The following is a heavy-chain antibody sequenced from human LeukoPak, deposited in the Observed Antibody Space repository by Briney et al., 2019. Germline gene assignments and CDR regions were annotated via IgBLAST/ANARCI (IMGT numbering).Heavy chain of an antibody. V-gene: IGHV3-74*01. CDR3: ARVLWSHYCSGGSCYPN. CDR2: INSDGSST. D-gene: IGHD2-15*01. J-gene: IGHJ4*02. Sequence: GGSLRLSCVASGFTFSSHWMHWVRQGPGKGLVWVSRINSDGSSTSYADSVKGRFTISRDNAKNTLYLQMNSLRAEDTAVYYCARVLWSHYCSGGSCYPNWGQGTLVTVSS. CDR1: GFTFSSHW.